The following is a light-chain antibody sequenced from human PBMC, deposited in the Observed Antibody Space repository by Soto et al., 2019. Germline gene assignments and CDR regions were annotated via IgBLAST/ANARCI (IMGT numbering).Light chain of an antibody. CDR3: NSFTTSSAYV. V-gene: IGLV2-14*01. CDR2: EVS. J-gene: IGLJ1*01. CDR1: SSDVGGYNY. Sequence: QSVLTQPASVSGSPGQSITISCTGTSSDVGGYNYVSWYQQHPGKAPKLMIYEVSNRPSGVPDRFSGSKSGNTASLTISELQAEDEADYYCNSFTTSSAYVFGTGTKVT.